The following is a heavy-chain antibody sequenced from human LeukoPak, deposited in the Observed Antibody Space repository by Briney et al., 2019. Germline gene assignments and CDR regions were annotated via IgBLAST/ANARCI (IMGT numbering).Heavy chain of an antibody. CDR3: ARDFYPYHCSGGSCYPSHNWFDP. Sequence: GASVKVSCKASGYTFTSYGISWVRQAPGQGLEWMGWISAYNGNTNYAQKLQGRVTMTTDTSTSTAYMELRSLRSDDTAVYYCARDFYPYHCSGGSCYPSHNWFDPWGQGTLVTVSS. J-gene: IGHJ5*02. V-gene: IGHV1-18*01. CDR2: ISAYNGNT. D-gene: IGHD2-15*01. CDR1: GYTFTSYG.